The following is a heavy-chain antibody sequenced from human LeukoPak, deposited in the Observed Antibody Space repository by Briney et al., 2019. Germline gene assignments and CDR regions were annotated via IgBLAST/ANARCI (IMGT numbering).Heavy chain of an antibody. CDR3: TTGRFPPRY. V-gene: IGHV3-15*01. CDR1: GFSFSDAW. D-gene: IGHD3-3*01. J-gene: IGHJ4*02. CDR2: IRSKTDNETT. Sequence: GGSLRLSCVVSGFSFSDAWMSWVRQAPGKGLEWIGRIRSKTDNETTEYAAPVKRRFSISRDDSKKTPYLQMNSLKTEDTAVYYCTTGRFPPRYWGQGTLVTVSS.